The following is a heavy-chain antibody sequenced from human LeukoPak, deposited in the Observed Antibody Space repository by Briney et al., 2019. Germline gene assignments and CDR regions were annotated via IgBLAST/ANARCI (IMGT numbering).Heavy chain of an antibody. V-gene: IGHV1-18*01. CDR2: ISAYNGNT. CDR3: ARDDALVATGSFDY. J-gene: IGHJ4*02. Sequence: ASVKVSCKTSGYTFTSYGINWVRQAPGQGLEWMGWISAYNGNTNYAQKLQGRVTMTTDTSTSTAYMELRSLRSDDTAVYYCARDDALVATGSFDYWGQGTLVTVSS. D-gene: IGHD5-12*01. CDR1: GYTFTSYG.